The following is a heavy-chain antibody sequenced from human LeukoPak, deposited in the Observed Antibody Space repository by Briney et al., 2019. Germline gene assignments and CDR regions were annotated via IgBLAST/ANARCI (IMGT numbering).Heavy chain of an antibody. CDR2: ISYNGNN. V-gene: IGHV3-30*03. CDR3: ARDPLDISRWTNAFDI. CDR1: GFTFSNYS. Sequence: GGSLRLSCAASGFTFSNYSMNWVRQAPGKALEWVAYISYNGNNKYEDSVKGRFTISRDNSKSTLHLQMNGLRAEDTAVYYCARDPLDISRWTNAFDIWGQGTTVIVS. J-gene: IGHJ3*02. D-gene: IGHD5-12*01.